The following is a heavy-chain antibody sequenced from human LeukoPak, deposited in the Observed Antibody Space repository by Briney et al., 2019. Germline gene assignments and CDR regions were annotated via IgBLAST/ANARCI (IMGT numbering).Heavy chain of an antibody. Sequence: GGSLRLSCAASGFTFSSYSMNWVRQAPGKGLEWVSSISSSSMYIYYTYSVKGRFTISRDNAKNSLYLQMNSLRAEDTAVYYCAKSIQLWFRSNFDYWGQGTLVTVSS. CDR3: AKSIQLWFRSNFDY. D-gene: IGHD5-18*01. CDR1: GFTFSSYS. V-gene: IGHV3-21*01. CDR2: ISSSSMYI. J-gene: IGHJ4*02.